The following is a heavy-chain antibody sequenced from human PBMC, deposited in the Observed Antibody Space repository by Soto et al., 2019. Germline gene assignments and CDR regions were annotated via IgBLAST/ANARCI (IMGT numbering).Heavy chain of an antibody. J-gene: IGHJ4*02. CDR2: ISGGGDTT. Sequence: EVQLVESGGGLVHPGGSLRLSCAASGFTFNNYAMTWVRQAPGKGLEWVSAISGGGDTTSYADSVKGRFTVSRDGSKNTLYLQMSSLRAEDTALYYCAKGRGGSGSLTPRVDFWGQGTLVTVSS. CDR3: AKGRGGSGSLTPRVDF. V-gene: IGHV3-23*04. CDR1: GFTFNNYA. D-gene: IGHD3-10*01.